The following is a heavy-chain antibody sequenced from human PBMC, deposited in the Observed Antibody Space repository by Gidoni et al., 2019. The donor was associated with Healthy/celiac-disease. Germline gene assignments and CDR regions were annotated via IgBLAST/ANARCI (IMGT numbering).Heavy chain of an antibody. V-gene: IGHV2-70*15. J-gene: IGHJ4*02. CDR2: IDWDDDK. D-gene: IGHD3-22*01. Sequence: QVTLRESGPALVKPTQTLTLTCTFSGFSLSTSGMCVSWLRQPPGKALEWLARIDWDDDKYYSTSLKTRLTISKDTSKNQVVLTMTNMDPVDTATYYCARTSYYDSSGFRFDYWGQGTLVTVSS. CDR3: ARTSYYDSSGFRFDY. CDR1: GFSLSTSGMC.